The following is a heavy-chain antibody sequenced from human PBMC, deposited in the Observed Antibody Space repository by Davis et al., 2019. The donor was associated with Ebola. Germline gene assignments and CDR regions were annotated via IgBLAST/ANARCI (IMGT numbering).Heavy chain of an antibody. CDR2: IRSKASSYAT. J-gene: IGHJ6*02. CDR3: TMNIPAAMGGMDV. V-gene: IGHV3-73*01. D-gene: IGHD2-2*01. Sequence: GESLNISCAASDITISGSAMHWVRQASGKGLEWVGRIRSKASSYATAYAASVKGRFTISRDDSKNTAYLQMNSLKTEDTAVYYCTMNIPAAMGGMDVWGQGTTVTVSS. CDR1: DITISGSA.